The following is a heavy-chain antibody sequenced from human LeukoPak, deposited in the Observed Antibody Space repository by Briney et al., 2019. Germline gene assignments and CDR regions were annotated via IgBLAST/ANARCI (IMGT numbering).Heavy chain of an antibody. CDR1: GGSFSGYY. J-gene: IGHJ4*02. D-gene: IGHD2-15*01. CDR2: IYHSGST. CDR3: ARGGCSGGSCYIFDY. V-gene: IGHV4-34*01. Sequence: SETLSLTCAVYGGSFSGYYWSWIRQPPGKGLEWIGYIYHSGSTYYNPSIKSQVTISVDRSKNQFSLKLSSVTAADPAVYYCARGGCSGGSCYIFDYWGQGTLVTVSS.